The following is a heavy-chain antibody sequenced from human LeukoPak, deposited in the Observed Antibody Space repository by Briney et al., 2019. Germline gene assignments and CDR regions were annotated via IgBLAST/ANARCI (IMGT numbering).Heavy chain of an antibody. CDR3: AKGGWSLGEFDCFDY. J-gene: IGHJ4*02. CDR1: GFTFSSYA. CDR2: ISGSGGST. Sequence: PGGSLRLSCAASGFTFSSYAMSWVRQAPGKGLEWVSVISGSGGSTYYADSVKGRFTISRDNSKNTLYLQMNSLRAEDTAVYYCAKGGWSLGEFDCFDYWGQGTLVTVSS. D-gene: IGHD3-16*01. V-gene: IGHV3-23*01.